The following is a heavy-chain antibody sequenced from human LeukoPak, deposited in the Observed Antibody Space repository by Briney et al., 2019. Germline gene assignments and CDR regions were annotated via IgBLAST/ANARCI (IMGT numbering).Heavy chain of an antibody. CDR3: ARDNGGVY. Sequence: SETLSLTCTVSGYSISSGYYWGWIRQPPGKGLEWIGSIYHSGSTYYNPSLKSRVTISVDTSKNQFSLKLSSVTAADTAVYYCARDNGGVYWGQGTLVTVSS. CDR2: IYHSGST. J-gene: IGHJ4*02. V-gene: IGHV4-38-2*02. CDR1: GYSISSGYY. D-gene: IGHD3-3*01.